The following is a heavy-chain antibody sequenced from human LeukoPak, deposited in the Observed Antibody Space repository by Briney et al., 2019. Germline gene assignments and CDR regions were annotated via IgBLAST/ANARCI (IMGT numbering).Heavy chain of an antibody. CDR3: ARDGNDSSGYYPPYFDY. J-gene: IGHJ4*02. Sequence: VASVKVSCKASGYTFTSYYMHWVRQAPGQGLEWMGIINPSGGSTSYAQKFQGRDTMTRDTSTSTVYMELSSLRSEDTAVYYCARDGNDSSGYYPPYFDYWGQGTLVTVSS. CDR2: INPSGGST. D-gene: IGHD3-22*01. CDR1: GYTFTSYY. V-gene: IGHV1-46*01.